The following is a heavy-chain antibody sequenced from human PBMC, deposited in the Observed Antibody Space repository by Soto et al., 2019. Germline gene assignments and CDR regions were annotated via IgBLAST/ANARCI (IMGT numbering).Heavy chain of an antibody. D-gene: IGHD3-16*01. J-gene: IGHJ6*02. CDR3: ARIPFEGSSSXMDF. Sequence: HPGGSLRLSCAASGFTFSSYSMNWVRQAPGKGLEWVSYISSSSSTIYYADSVKGRFTISRDNAKNSLYLQMNSLRDEDTAVYYCARIPFEGSSSXMDFWRHATTVTVSS. CDR2: ISSSSSTI. CDR1: GFTFSSYS. V-gene: IGHV3-48*02.